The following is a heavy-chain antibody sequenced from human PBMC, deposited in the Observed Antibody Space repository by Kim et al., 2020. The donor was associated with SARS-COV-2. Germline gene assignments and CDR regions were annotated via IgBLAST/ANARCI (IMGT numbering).Heavy chain of an antibody. CDR2: IWYDGSNK. CDR1: GFTFSSYG. Sequence: GGSLRLSCAASGFTFSSYGMHWVRQAPGKGLEWVAVIWYDGSNKYYADSVQGRFTISRDNSKNTLYLQMNSLRAEDTAVYYCAKEYSNGWGYYYGMDVWGQGTTVTVSS. V-gene: IGHV3-33*06. J-gene: IGHJ6*02. CDR3: AKEYSNGWGYYYGMDV. D-gene: IGHD4-4*01.